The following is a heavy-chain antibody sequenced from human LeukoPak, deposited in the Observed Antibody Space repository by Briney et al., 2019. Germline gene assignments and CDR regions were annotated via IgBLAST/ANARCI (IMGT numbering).Heavy chain of an antibody. CDR1: GGTFSSYA. CDR3: ARYCSSTSCYPS. Sequence: SVKVSCKASGGTFSSYAISWVRQAPGQGLEWMGRIIPILGIANYAQKFQGRVTITADKSTSTAYMELSSLRSEDTAVYYCARYCSSTSCYPSWGQGTLVTVSS. CDR2: IIPILGIA. V-gene: IGHV1-69*04. D-gene: IGHD2-2*01. J-gene: IGHJ5*02.